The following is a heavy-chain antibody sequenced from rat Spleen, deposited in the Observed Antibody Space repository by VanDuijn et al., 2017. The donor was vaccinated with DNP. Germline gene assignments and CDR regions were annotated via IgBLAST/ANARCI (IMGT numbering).Heavy chain of an antibody. Sequence: EVQLQESGPGLVKPSQSLSLTCSVTGYSITNTYRWNWIRKFPGDKLEWMGYINSVGSTNYNPSLKSRISISRDTSKNQVFLQVISVTTEDTATYYCARWGDYFDYWGQGVMVTVSS. CDR3: ARWGDYFDY. CDR2: INSVGST. CDR1: GYSITNTYR. V-gene: IGHV3-3*01. J-gene: IGHJ2*01.